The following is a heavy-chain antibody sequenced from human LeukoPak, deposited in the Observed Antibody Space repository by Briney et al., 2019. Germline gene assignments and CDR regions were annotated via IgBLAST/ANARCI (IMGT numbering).Heavy chain of an antibody. J-gene: IGHJ4*02. Sequence: SETLSLTCAVYGGSFSGYYWSLIRQPPGKGLEWIGESNHSGSTNYNPSLKSRVTISVDTSKNQFSLKLSSVTAADTAVYYCARGWIRSAFDYWGQGTLVTVSS. CDR3: ARGWIRSAFDY. D-gene: IGHD5-18*01. CDR2: SNHSGST. CDR1: GGSFSGYY. V-gene: IGHV4-34*01.